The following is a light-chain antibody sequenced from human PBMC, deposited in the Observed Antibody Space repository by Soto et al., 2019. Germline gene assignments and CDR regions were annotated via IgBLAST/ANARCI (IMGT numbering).Light chain of an antibody. CDR2: DAS. Sequence: EIVMTQSPATLSVSPRDSVNLSCRASQSAISNLAWYQQKPGQTPRLLIYDASTRATDIPARFSGSGSGTDFTLTISSLLSEDFAVYYCQQRSVWPWTFGQGTRWIS. V-gene: IGKV3-15*01. CDR3: QQRSVWPWT. J-gene: IGKJ1*01. CDR1: QSAISN.